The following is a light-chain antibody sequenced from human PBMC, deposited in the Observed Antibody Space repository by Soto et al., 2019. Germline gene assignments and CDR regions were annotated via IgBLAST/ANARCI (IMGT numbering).Light chain of an antibody. Sequence: IVMTQSPATLSVSPWEGATLSCRASQSVSSKLAWYQQKPGQAPRLLIYGASTRATGIPARFSGSGSGTEFTLIISSLQSEDSAVYYCQQYNSWLWTFGQGTKV. J-gene: IGKJ1*01. CDR2: GAS. CDR3: QQYNSWLWT. CDR1: QSVSSK. V-gene: IGKV3-15*01.